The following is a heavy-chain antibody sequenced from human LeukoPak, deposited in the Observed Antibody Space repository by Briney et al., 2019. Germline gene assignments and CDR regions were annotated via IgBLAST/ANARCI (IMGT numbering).Heavy chain of an antibody. D-gene: IGHD2-2*01. CDR3: ASDHQDRYFDF. J-gene: IGHJ4*02. CDR1: GYTFTNYY. Sequence: ASVKLSCKAPGYTFTNYYLHWVRQATGQGLEWMGIINPSGDSTIYAQKFQGRVTMTRDTSTSTVHMELSSLRSEDKAVYYCASDHQDRYFDFWGQGTLVTVSS. V-gene: IGHV1-46*01. CDR2: INPSGDST.